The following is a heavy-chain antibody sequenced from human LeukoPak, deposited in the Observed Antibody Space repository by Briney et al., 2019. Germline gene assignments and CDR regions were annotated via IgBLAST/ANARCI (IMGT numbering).Heavy chain of an antibody. Sequence: SETLSLTRTVSGDSITNYFWTWIRQPAGKGLEWIGRIHTSGSTTYNPSLKSRVTMSVDTSNKQFSLKLTSVTAADTAVYYCAREGSLVIFDAFDIWGQGTMVTVSS. CDR1: GDSITNYF. V-gene: IGHV4-4*07. CDR3: AREGSLVIFDAFDI. CDR2: IHTSGST. D-gene: IGHD3-10*01. J-gene: IGHJ3*02.